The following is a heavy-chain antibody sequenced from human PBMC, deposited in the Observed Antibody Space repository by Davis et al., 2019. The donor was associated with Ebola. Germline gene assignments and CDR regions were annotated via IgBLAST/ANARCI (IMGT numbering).Heavy chain of an antibody. V-gene: IGHV3-23*01. Sequence: GGSLRLSCAASGFTFSTYAMGWVRQAPGKGLEWVSDISSGGGAPYYADSVKGRFTISRDNSKNTLYLQMNSLRAEDTAVYYCAKEESGITMIVVVIRDDAFDIWGQGTMVTVSS. J-gene: IGHJ3*02. CDR3: AKEESGITMIVVVIRDDAFDI. CDR2: ISSGGGAP. CDR1: GFTFSTYA. D-gene: IGHD3-22*01.